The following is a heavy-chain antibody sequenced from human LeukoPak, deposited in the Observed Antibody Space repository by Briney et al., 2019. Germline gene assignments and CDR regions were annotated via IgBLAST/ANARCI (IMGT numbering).Heavy chain of an antibody. CDR1: GFTFSSYE. CDR3: ARERMVRGAIYYYYYGMDV. V-gene: IGHV3-48*03. D-gene: IGHD3-10*01. J-gene: IGHJ6*02. Sequence: PGGSLRLSCAASGFTFSSYEMNWVRQAPGKGLEWVSYISSGSTIYYADSVKGRFTISRDNAKNSLYLQMNSLRAEDTAVYYCARERMVRGAIYYYYYGMDVWGQGTTVTVSS. CDR2: ISSGSTI.